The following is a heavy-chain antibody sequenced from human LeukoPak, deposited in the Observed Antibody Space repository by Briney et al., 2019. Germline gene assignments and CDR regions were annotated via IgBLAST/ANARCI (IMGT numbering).Heavy chain of an antibody. J-gene: IGHJ4*02. Sequence: GESLKISCKASGYTFTTYWIGWVRQMPGKGLEWMGIIYPGDSDTRYSPSFQGQVTISADKSISTAYLQWSSLKASDTAMYYCARQRMFPGSGDFDYWAREPWSPSPQ. CDR2: IYPGDSDT. CDR3: ARQRMFPGSGDFDY. CDR1: GYTFTTYW. V-gene: IGHV5-51*01. D-gene: IGHD3-10*02.